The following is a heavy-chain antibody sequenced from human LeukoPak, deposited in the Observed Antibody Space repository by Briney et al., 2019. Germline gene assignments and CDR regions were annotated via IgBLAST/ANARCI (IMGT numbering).Heavy chain of an antibody. J-gene: IGHJ4*02. Sequence: GGPLNFSGAASDFTFIAYTMKWLAPAQGKGLEWCPSISSSSSYIYYAAPVKGRFTISRDNAKNSLYLQMNSLRAEDTAVYYCAPPDPVDYWGQGTLVTVSS. V-gene: IGHV3-21*01. CDR3: APPDPVDY. CDR2: ISSSSSYI. CDR1: DFTFIAYT.